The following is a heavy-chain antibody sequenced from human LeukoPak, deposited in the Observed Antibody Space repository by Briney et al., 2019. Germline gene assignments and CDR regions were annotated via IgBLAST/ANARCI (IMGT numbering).Heavy chain of an antibody. CDR3: ASSARARFSVVDY. Sequence: SETLSLTCTVSGGSISSSSSYWGWIRQPPGKGLEWIGSINYSGNTYYNPSLKSRVTISVDTSKNQFSLKLSSVTAADTAVYYCASSARARFSVVDYWGQGTLVTVSS. V-gene: IGHV4-39*01. J-gene: IGHJ4*02. CDR2: INYSGNT. CDR1: GGSISSSSSY. D-gene: IGHD2-15*01.